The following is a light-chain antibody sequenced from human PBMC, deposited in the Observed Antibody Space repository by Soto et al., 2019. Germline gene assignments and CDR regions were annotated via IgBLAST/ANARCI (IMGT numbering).Light chain of an antibody. J-gene: IGKJ1*01. CDR2: KAS. V-gene: IGKV1-5*03. CDR3: QHYKSYSWA. Sequence: IHLTQSPSTLSESVGDRGTITCLANQTTSRWLARYQQKPGKAAKLLIYKASTLKSGVPSRFSGSGSGTEFTLTIRSLQPDDFATYYCQHYKSYSWAFCQGTKVDIK. CDR1: QTTSRW.